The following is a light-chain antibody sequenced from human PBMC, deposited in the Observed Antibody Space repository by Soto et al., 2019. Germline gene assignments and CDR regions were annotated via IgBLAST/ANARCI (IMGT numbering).Light chain of an antibody. Sequence: QSALTQPASVSGSPGQSITISCTGTSSDVGGHDYVSWYQQHPGTAPKLLISEVTNRPSGVPNRFSGSKSGNTASLTISGLQAEDEADYHCCSYTSSNTWVFGGGTQLTVL. CDR3: CSYTSSNTWV. CDR1: SSDVGGHDY. CDR2: EVT. V-gene: IGLV2-14*01. J-gene: IGLJ3*02.